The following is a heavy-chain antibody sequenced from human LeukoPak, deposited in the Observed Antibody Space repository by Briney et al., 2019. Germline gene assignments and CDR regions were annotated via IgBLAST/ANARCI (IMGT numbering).Heavy chain of an antibody. CDR1: GFTFSSYE. Sequence: PGGSLRLSCAASGFTFSSYEMNWVRQAPGKGLEWVSYISSSVSTIYYADSVKGRFTISRDDAKNSLYLQMNSLRAEDTAVYYCARSGDIVVPWAFFDYWGQGTLVTVSS. J-gene: IGHJ4*02. CDR2: ISSSVSTI. V-gene: IGHV3-48*03. CDR3: ARSGDIVVPWAFFDY. D-gene: IGHD2-15*01.